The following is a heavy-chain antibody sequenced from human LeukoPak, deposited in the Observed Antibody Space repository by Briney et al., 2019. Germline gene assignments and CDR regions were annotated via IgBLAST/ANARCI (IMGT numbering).Heavy chain of an antibody. J-gene: IGHJ4*02. Sequence: GASVKVSCKASGGTFRSYAISWVRQAPGQGLEWMGGIIPIFGTANYAQKFQGRVTITADESTSTAYMELSSLRSEDTAVYYCARINTYYYDSSGYLGYYFDYWGQGTLVTVSS. V-gene: IGHV1-69*13. CDR1: GGTFRSYA. D-gene: IGHD3-22*01. CDR2: IIPIFGTA. CDR3: ARINTYYYDSSGYLGYYFDY.